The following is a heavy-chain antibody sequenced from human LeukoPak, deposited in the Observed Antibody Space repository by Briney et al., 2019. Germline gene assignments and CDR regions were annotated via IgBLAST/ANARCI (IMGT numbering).Heavy chain of an antibody. V-gene: IGHV3-21*01. Sequence: GGSLRLSCAPSVFTFSIYSMNWVREAPRKGLGRVSSISSSSSYVYYADSVKGRFTISRDNAKNSLYLQMNSLRAEETAVYYCARGRDGYKVLIDYWGQGTLVTVSS. CDR1: VFTFSIYS. J-gene: IGHJ4*02. D-gene: IGHD5-24*01. CDR3: ARGRDGYKVLIDY. CDR2: ISSSSSYV.